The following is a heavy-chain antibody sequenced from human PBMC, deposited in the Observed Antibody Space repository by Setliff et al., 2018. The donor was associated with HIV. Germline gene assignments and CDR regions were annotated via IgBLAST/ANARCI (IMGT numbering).Heavy chain of an antibody. CDR1: GGSISSSRYY. Sequence: PSETLSLTCTVSGGSISSSRYYWGWIRQPPGKGLEWIGSIYYSGSTYYDPSLKSRVTISVDTSKNQFSLKLSSVTAADTAVYYCARSQFSYSSGWYYFDYWGQGTLVTVSS. CDR2: IYYSGST. D-gene: IGHD6-19*01. J-gene: IGHJ4*02. CDR3: ARSQFSYSSGWYYFDY. V-gene: IGHV4-39*01.